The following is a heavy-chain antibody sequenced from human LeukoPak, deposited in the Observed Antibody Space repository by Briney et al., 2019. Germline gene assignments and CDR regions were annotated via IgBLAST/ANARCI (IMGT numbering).Heavy chain of an antibody. CDR2: ISSSGSTI. Sequence: GGPLRLSCAASGFTFSSYAMHWVRQAPGKGLEWVSYISSSGSTIYYADSVKGRFTISRDNAKNSLYLQMNSLRAEDTAVYYCAELGITMIGGVWGKGTTVTISS. CDR3: AELGITMIGGV. CDR1: GFTFSSYA. D-gene: IGHD3-10*02. V-gene: IGHV3-48*03. J-gene: IGHJ6*04.